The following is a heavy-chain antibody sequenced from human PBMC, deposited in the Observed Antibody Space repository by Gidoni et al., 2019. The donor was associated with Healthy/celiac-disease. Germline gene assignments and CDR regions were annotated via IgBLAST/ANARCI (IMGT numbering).Heavy chain of an antibody. V-gene: IGHV4-38-2*01. CDR2: IYHSGST. CDR3: ARLIWGNYYDSSGCIDY. Sequence: QVQLQESGPGRVKPSETLSLTCAVSGYSISSGYYWGWIRQPPGKGLEWIGSIYHSGSTYYNPSLKSRVTISVDTSKNQFSLKLSSVTAADTAVYYCARLIWGNYYDSSGCIDYWGQGTLVTVSS. D-gene: IGHD3-22*01. CDR1: GYSISSGYY. J-gene: IGHJ4*02.